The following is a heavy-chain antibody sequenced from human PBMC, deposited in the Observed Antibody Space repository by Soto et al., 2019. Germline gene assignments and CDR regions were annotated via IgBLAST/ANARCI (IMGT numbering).Heavy chain of an antibody. J-gene: IGHJ4*02. V-gene: IGHV3-23*01. CDR1: GFPFSDYA. CDR2: IGASGGST. CDR3: AKEMYNSYYVFDF. Sequence: TGGSLRLCCAASGFPFSDYAMSWVRQAPGEGLEWVSTIGASGGSTYYADSVKGRFTISRDNSKNTLSLQMNSLRAEDTALYHCAKEMYNSYYVFDFWGQGTLVTVSS. D-gene: IGHD3-10*01.